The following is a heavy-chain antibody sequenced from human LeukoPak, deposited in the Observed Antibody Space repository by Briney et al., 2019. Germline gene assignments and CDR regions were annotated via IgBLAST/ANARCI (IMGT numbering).Heavy chain of an antibody. J-gene: IGHJ6*02. CDR3: ATALPAYCGGDCYDYGMDV. Sequence: ASVKVSCKASGYTFTGYYMHWVRQATGKGLEWMGGFDPEDGETIYAQKFQGRVTMTEDTSTDTAYMELSSLRSEDTAVYYCATALPAYCGGDCYDYGMDVWGQGTTVTVSS. D-gene: IGHD2-21*01. CDR1: GYTFTGYY. V-gene: IGHV1-24*01. CDR2: FDPEDGET.